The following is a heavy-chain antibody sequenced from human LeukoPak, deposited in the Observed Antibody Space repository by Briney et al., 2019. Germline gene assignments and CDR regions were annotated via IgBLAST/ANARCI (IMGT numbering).Heavy chain of an antibody. CDR1: GFTFSSYE. Sequence: QPGGSLRLSCAASGFTFSSYEMNWVRQAPGKGLEWVSYISSSGSSIYYADSVKGRFTISRDYAKNSVYLQMNSLRAEDTGVYYCAGYGLAMVILAFDIWGQGTMVTVSS. CDR2: ISSSGSSI. V-gene: IGHV3-48*03. J-gene: IGHJ3*02. D-gene: IGHD5-18*01. CDR3: AGYGLAMVILAFDI.